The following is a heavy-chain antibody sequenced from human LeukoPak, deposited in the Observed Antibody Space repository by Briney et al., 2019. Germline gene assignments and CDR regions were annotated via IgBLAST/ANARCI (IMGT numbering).Heavy chain of an antibody. CDR3: ARGLGFDP. V-gene: IGHV1-8*02. J-gene: IGHJ5*02. CDR2: MNPNSGST. CDR1: GGTFSSYA. Sequence: ASVKVSCKASGGTFSSYAISWVRQATGQGLEWMGWMNPNSGSTGYAQKFQGRVTMTRNTSISTAYMELSSLRSEDTAVYYCARGLGFDPWGQGTLVTVSS.